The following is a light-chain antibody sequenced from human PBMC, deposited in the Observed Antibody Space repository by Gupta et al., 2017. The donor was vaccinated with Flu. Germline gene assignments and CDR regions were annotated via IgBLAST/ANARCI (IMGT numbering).Light chain of an antibody. V-gene: IGKV3-15*01. J-gene: IGKJ2*01. CDR3: HRDNSWGYT. Sequence: EIVLTQSPATLSLSPGERATLSCRASQGVSTNLAWYQQKPGQAPRLLIYQADTRATGIPARFSRSGSGTEFTLTISSLQSEDFAVYYCHRDNSWGYTFGQGTKMEI. CDR2: QAD. CDR1: QGVSTN.